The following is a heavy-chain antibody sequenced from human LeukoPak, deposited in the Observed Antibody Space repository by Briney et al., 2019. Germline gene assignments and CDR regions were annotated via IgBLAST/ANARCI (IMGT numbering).Heavy chain of an antibody. D-gene: IGHD1-26*01. CDR2: ISWNGGSS. Sequence: GGSLRLSCAASGFTFDDFGMHWVRQTPEKGLEWLSVISWNGGSSYYADSVKGRFTISRDNFKNTLNLQMNSLSSDDTAVYYCARGRGNYPQYFFDYWGHGTLVTVSS. CDR3: ARGRGNYPQYFFDY. CDR1: GFTFDDFG. J-gene: IGHJ4*01. V-gene: IGHV3-43D*03.